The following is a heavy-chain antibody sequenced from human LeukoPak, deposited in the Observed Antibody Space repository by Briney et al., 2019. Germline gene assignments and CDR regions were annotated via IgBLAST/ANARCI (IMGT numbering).Heavy chain of an antibody. CDR2: IDNEGSST. D-gene: IGHD5-18*01. CDR1: GVTFSSYW. Sequence: GGSLRLSCAASGVTFSSYWMHWVRQAPGKGLVWVSRIDNEGSSTSYADSVKGRFTISRDNAKNRLYVQMNSLRVEDTAVYYCATGSGLWSPDYWGQGTLVTVSS. J-gene: IGHJ4*02. CDR3: ATGSGLWSPDY. V-gene: IGHV3-74*01.